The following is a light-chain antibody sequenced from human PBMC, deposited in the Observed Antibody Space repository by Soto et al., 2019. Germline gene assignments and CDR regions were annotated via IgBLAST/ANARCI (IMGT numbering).Light chain of an antibody. Sequence: QPVLTQPPSVSGAPGQRVTISCAGSSSNIGAGYDVHWYQQLPGTAPKLLIYDNTNRPSGLPDRFSGSKSGTSASLAITGLQAEDEADYYCQSYDSSLNGVIFGGGTKLTVL. CDR3: QSYDSSLNGVI. V-gene: IGLV1-40*01. J-gene: IGLJ2*01. CDR1: SSNIGAGYD. CDR2: DNT.